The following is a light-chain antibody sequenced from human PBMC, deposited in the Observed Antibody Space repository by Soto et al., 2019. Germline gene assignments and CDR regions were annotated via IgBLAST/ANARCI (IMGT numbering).Light chain of an antibody. Sequence: EIVLTQSPGTLSLSPGERATLSCRASQSVSSSYFAWYQQKPGQAPRLLIHDASNRATGIPDRFSGSGSGTDFTLTITRLEPEDFAVYFCLRYSSSQWTFGQGTKVDIK. J-gene: IGKJ1*01. CDR2: DAS. CDR3: LRYSSSQWT. V-gene: IGKV3-20*01. CDR1: QSVSSSY.